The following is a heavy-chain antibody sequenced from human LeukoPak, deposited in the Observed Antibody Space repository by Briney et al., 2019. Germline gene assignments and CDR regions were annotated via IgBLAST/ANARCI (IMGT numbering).Heavy chain of an antibody. CDR3: ARDRVRGAITYAGFDP. D-gene: IGHD3-10*01. CDR1: GGSISGGGYY. Sequence: PSETLSLTCTVSGGSISGGGYYWRWIRQHPGKGLGWIGTIYYSGSTYYNPSLKSRVTISIDPSKNQSSLNLSSVTAADTAVYYCARDRVRGAITYAGFDPWGQGTLVTVSS. V-gene: IGHV4-31*03. J-gene: IGHJ5*02. CDR2: IYYSGST.